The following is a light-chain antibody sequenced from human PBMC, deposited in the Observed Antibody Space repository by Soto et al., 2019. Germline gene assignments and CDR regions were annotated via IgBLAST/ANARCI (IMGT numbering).Light chain of an antibody. CDR3: QQYNNWPSVT. J-gene: IGKJ1*01. CDR1: QSVSSN. V-gene: IGKV3-15*01. CDR2: DAS. Sequence: EIVMTQSPATLSVSPGERATLSCRASQSVSSNLAWYQQKPGQAPRLLIHDASTRATGIAARFSGSGSGTEFTLTISSLQSEDFAVYYCQQYNNWPSVTFGQGTKVDIK.